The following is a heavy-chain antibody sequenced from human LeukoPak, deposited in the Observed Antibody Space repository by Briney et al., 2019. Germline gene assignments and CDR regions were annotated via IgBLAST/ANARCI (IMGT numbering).Heavy chain of an antibody. D-gene: IGHD6-19*01. Sequence: PGSSVKVSCKASGGTFSSYAISWVRQAPGQGLEWMGGIIPILGTANYAQKFQGRVTITADESTSTAYMELSSLRSEDTAVYYCASGTPSSGWLRYNWFDPWGQGTLVTVSS. J-gene: IGHJ5*02. CDR1: GGTFSSYA. V-gene: IGHV1-69*01. CDR2: IIPILGTA. CDR3: ASGTPSSGWLRYNWFDP.